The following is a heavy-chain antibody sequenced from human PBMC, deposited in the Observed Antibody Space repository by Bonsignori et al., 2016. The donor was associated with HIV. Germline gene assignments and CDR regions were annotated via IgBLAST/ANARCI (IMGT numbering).Heavy chain of an antibody. CDR3: ARGAIPPLAVDY. V-gene: IGHV4-34*01. J-gene: IGHJ4*02. Sequence: RQAPGKGLEWIGEINHSGSTNYNPSLKSRVTISVDTSKNQFSLKLSSVTAADTAVYYCARGAIPPLAVDYWGQGTLVTVSS. CDR2: INHSGST.